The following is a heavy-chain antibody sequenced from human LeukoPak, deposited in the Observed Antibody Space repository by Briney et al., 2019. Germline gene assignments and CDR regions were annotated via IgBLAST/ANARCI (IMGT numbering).Heavy chain of an antibody. Sequence: PSETLSLTCTVSGGSISSGSYYWSWIRQPAGKGLEWIGRIYTSGSTNYNPSLKSRVTISADTSKNQFSLKLSSVTAADTAVYYCARALPRHHSAHWFDPWGQGTLVTVSS. V-gene: IGHV4-61*02. CDR3: ARALPRHHSAHWFDP. J-gene: IGHJ5*02. CDR1: GGSISSGSYY. D-gene: IGHD6-13*01. CDR2: IYTSGST.